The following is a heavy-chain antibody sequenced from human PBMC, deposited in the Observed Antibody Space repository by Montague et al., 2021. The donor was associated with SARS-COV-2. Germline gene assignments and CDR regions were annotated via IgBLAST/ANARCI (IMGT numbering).Heavy chain of an antibody. V-gene: IGHV3-7*01. CDR1: GFTFSTNL. CDR2: IKQDGSDK. CDR3: ARDFYYYMDV. J-gene: IGHJ6*03. Sequence: SLRLSCAASGFTFSTNLMSWVRQAPGKGLEWVANIKQDGSDKFYVDSVKGRFTLSTDNAKNSVYLQMDGLRPEDTAVCYCARDFYYYMDVWGKGTTVTVSS.